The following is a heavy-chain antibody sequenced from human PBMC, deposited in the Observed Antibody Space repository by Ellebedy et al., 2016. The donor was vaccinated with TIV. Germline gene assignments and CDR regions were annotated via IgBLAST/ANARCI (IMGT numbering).Heavy chain of an antibody. V-gene: IGHV1-2*04. J-gene: IGHJ4*02. CDR2: INPNSGGT. D-gene: IGHD2-21*01. Sequence: AASVKVSCKASGYTFTGYYMHWVRQAPGQGLEWMGWINPNSGGTNYAQKFQGWVTMTRDTSISNAYMELRRLRSDDTAVYYCARGMRQGLWWPYFDYWGQGTLVTVFS. CDR3: ARGMRQGLWWPYFDY. CDR1: GYTFTGYY.